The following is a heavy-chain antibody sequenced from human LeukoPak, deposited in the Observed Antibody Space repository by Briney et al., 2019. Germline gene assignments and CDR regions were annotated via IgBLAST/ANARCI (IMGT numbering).Heavy chain of an antibody. D-gene: IGHD3-22*01. V-gene: IGHV3-30-3*01. CDR1: GFTFSSYA. Sequence: GGSLRLSCAASGFTFSSYAMHWVRQAPGKGLEWVVVISYDGSNKYYADSVKGRFTISRDNSKNTLYLQMNSLRAEDTAVYYCAREQYYYDSSLPIDYWGQGTLVTVSS. J-gene: IGHJ4*02. CDR3: AREQYYYDSSLPIDY. CDR2: ISYDGSNK.